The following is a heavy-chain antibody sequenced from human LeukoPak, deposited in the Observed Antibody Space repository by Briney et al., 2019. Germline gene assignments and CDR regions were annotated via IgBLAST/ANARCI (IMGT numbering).Heavy chain of an antibody. CDR3: AKDQSAYHFASGSYDS. V-gene: IGHV3-7*03. CDR1: GFPFTEYW. J-gene: IGHJ4*02. Sequence: PGGSLRLSCAASGFPFTEYWMSWVRQAPGKALEWVAAITQRADGQYYVDSVRGRFTISRDNARNSVSLQMNSLRVEDTAVYYCAKDQSAYHFASGSYDSWGQGILVTVSS. D-gene: IGHD3-10*01. CDR2: ITQRADGQ.